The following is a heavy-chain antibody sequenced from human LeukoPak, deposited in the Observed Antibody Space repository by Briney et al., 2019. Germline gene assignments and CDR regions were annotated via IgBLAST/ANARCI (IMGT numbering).Heavy chain of an antibody. Sequence: AGSLRLSCAASGFTFSTYSMNWVRQAPGKGLEWVSYISSSTSTIYYADSVKGRFTLSRAHATNSPSLQMNSLTAEDTAVYYCAGVLPYDYINRFDRWGQGTLVSVSS. CDR1: GFTFSTYS. D-gene: IGHD4-11*01. CDR3: AGVLPYDYINRFDR. J-gene: IGHJ5*02. V-gene: IGHV3-48*01. CDR2: ISSSTSTI.